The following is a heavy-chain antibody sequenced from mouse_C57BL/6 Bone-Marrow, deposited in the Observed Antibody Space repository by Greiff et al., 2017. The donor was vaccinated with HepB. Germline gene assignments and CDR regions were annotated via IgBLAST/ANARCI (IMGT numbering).Heavy chain of an antibody. Sequence: EVQLQQSGAELVRPGASVKLSCTASGFNIKDDYMHWVKQRPEQGLEWIGWIDPENGDTEYASKFQGKATITADTSSNTAYLQRSSLTSEDTAVYYCSYYYGSSHYWGQGTTLTVSS. CDR1: GFNIKDDY. J-gene: IGHJ2*01. V-gene: IGHV14-4*01. D-gene: IGHD1-1*01. CDR2: IDPENGDT. CDR3: SYYYGSSHY.